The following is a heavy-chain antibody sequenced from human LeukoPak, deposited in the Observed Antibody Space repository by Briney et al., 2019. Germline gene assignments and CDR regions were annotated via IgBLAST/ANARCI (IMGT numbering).Heavy chain of an antibody. CDR1: GGSFSGYY. CDR3: ARGRKQLVPRKFSRYYFDY. J-gene: IGHJ4*02. D-gene: IGHD6-6*01. V-gene: IGHV4-34*01. Sequence: SETLSLTCAVYGGSFSGYYWSWIRQPPGKGLEWIGEINHSGSTNYNPSLKSRVTISVDTSKNQFSLKLSSVTAADTAVYYCARGRKQLVPRKFSRYYFDYWGQGTLVTVSS. CDR2: INHSGST.